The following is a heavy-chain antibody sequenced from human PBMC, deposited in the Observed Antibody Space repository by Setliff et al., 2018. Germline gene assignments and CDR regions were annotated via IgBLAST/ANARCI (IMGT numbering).Heavy chain of an antibody. CDR1: GYPFISYD. D-gene: IGHD3-3*01. Sequence: GASVKVSCKASGYPFISYDINWVRQAPGQGLEWMGWMNPNSGKTGYAQKFQGRVIMTRNTSISTAYLELNTLRSDDTAVYYCARVTGVTTFGVIMKDFEFWGQGTLVTVSS. J-gene: IGHJ4*02. V-gene: IGHV1-8*02. CDR3: ARVTGVTTFGVIMKDFEF. CDR2: MNPNSGKT.